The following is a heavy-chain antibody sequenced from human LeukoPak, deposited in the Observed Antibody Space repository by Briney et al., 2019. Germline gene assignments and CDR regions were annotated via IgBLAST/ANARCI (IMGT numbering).Heavy chain of an antibody. CDR1: GDSISGFY. J-gene: IGHJ5*01. Sequence: SETLSLTCSVSGDSISGFYWTWIRQSPEKGLEWIAVTHYSGTTNYNPSLKSRVTISIDTSRQQFFLRLSSVTAADTAVYYCVLAPNSNWFDFWGQGTRVTVSS. D-gene: IGHD2-8*01. CDR2: THYSGTT. V-gene: IGHV4-59*12. CDR3: VLAPNSNWFDF.